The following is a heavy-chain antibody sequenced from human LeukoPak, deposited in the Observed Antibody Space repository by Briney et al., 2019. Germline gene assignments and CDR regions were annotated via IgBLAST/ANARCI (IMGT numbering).Heavy chain of an antibody. D-gene: IGHD5-24*01. CDR2: INHSGST. V-gene: IGHV4-34*01. Sequence: SETLSLTCAVYGGSFSVYYRHWIRQPPGKGLEWIGEINHSGSTNYNPSLRSRVTISVDTSKNQFSLKLSSVTAADTAVYYCAGTPRRDGYNLFDYWGQGTLVTVSS. J-gene: IGHJ4*02. CDR3: AGTPRRDGYNLFDY. CDR1: GGSFSVYY.